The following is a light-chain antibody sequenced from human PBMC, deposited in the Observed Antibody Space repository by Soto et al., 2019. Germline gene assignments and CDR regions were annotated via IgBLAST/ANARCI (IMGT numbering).Light chain of an antibody. V-gene: IGKV1-39*01. CDR2: AAS. CDR1: QSISSY. J-gene: IGKJ2*01. CDR3: QQSYSTLSYT. Sequence: DIQMTQSPSSLSASVGDRVTITCRASQSISSYLNWYQQKPGKAPKLLIFAASSLQSGVPSRFSGSGSGTDFTLTISSLQPEDFATYYCQQSYSTLSYTFGQGTKLEIE.